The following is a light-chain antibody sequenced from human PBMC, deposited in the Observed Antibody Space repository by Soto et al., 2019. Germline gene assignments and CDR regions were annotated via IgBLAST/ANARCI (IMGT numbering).Light chain of an antibody. CDR2: AAS. Sequence: DIQMTQSPSSLSASIGDRVTITCRAHQDINSYFIWYQQKLGQAPKLLIYAASTLASGVSSRFSGSESGTDFTLTISGLEHEDSATYYCQQSYKTPWTFGQGTKVEI. V-gene: IGKV1-39*01. J-gene: IGKJ1*01. CDR1: QDINSY. CDR3: QQSYKTPWT.